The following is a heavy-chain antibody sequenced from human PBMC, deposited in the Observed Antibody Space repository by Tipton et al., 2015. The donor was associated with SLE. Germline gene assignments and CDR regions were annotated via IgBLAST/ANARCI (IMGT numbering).Heavy chain of an antibody. CDR1: GGSINSYY. V-gene: IGHV4-59*08. J-gene: IGHJ4*02. Sequence: TLSLTCTVSGGSINSYYWSWIRQPPGKGLEWIGYIYYSGSTNYNPSLKSRVTISLDTSKNQFSLKLSSVTAADTAVYYCARGGGYSGSWGQGTLVTVSS. D-gene: IGHD5-12*01. CDR2: IYYSGST. CDR3: ARGGGYSGS.